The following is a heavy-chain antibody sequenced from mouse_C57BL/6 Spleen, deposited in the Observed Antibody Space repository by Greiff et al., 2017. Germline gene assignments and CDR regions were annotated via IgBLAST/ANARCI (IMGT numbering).Heavy chain of an antibody. CDR2: IYPGDGDT. Sequence: QVQLQQSGPELVKPGASVKISCKASGYAFSSSWMNWVKQRPGKGLEWIGRIYPGDGDTNYNGKFKGKATLTADKSSSTAYMQLSSLTSEDSAVYFCASPVYYGNLYYAMDYWGQGTSVTVSS. CDR1: GYAFSSSW. V-gene: IGHV1-82*01. J-gene: IGHJ4*01. CDR3: ASPVYYGNLYYAMDY. D-gene: IGHD2-1*01.